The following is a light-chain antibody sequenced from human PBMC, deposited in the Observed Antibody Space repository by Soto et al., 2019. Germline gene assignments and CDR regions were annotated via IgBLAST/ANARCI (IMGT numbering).Light chain of an antibody. CDR3: SSNTSSRTHVV. CDR2: DVS. J-gene: IGLJ2*01. V-gene: IGLV2-14*01. Sequence: QSALTKPASVSGSPGQSINISCTGTSSDVGGYNYVSWYQQHPGKAPKLMIYDVSNRPSGVSNRFSGSKSGNTASLTISGLQSDDEADYYCSSNTSSRTHVVFGGGTKVTVL. CDR1: SSDVGGYNY.